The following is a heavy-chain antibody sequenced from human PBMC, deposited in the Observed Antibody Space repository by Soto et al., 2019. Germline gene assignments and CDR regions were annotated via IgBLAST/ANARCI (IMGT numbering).Heavy chain of an antibody. Sequence: ASVKVSCKASGYTFTSYGISWLRQAPGQGLEWMGWISAYNGNTNYAQKLQGRVTMTTDTSTSTAYMELRSLRSDDTAVYYCARDDHPRHYSVYYYYGMDVWVQGTTFSVS. CDR1: GYTFTSYG. V-gene: IGHV1-18*01. CDR3: ARDDHPRHYSVYYYYGMDV. CDR2: ISAYNGNT. D-gene: IGHD2-15*01. J-gene: IGHJ6*02.